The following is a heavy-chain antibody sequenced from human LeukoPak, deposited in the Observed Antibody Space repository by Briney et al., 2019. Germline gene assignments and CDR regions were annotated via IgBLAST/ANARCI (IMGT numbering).Heavy chain of an antibody. CDR3: AKDALAGPLGVVVPAATYFDY. CDR1: GGTFSSYA. Sequence: ASVKVSCKASGGTFSSYAISWVQQAPGQGLEWMGGIIPIFGTANYAQKFQGRVTITTDESTSTAYMELSSLRSEDTAVYYCAKDALAGPLGVVVPAATYFDYWGQGTLVTVSS. CDR2: IIPIFGTA. J-gene: IGHJ4*02. D-gene: IGHD2-2*01. V-gene: IGHV1-69*05.